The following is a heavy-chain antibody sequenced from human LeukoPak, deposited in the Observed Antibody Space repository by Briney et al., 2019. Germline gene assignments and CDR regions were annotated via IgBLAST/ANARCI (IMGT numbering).Heavy chain of an antibody. CDR1: GYSISSGYY. CDR2: IYHSGST. Sequence: SETLPLTCAVSGYSISSGYYWGWIRQPPGKGLEWIGSIYHSGSTYYNPSLKSRVTISVDTSKNQFSLKLSSVTAADTAVYYCARVGPTNPSIVVVPANWVDPWGQGTLVTVSS. V-gene: IGHV4-38-2*01. D-gene: IGHD2-2*01. CDR3: ARVGPTNPSIVVVPANWVDP. J-gene: IGHJ5*02.